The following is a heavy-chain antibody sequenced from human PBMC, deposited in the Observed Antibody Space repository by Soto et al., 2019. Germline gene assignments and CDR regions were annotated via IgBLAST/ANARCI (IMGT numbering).Heavy chain of an antibody. D-gene: IGHD6-6*01. Sequence: PGGSLRLSCAASGFTFSSYAMSWVRQAPGKGLEWVSAISGSGGSTYYADSVKGRFTISRDNSKNTLCLQMNSLRAEDTAVYYCATHGTRAQLAYYYSYGMDVWGQGTTVTAP. CDR2: ISGSGGST. CDR3: ATHGTRAQLAYYYSYGMDV. V-gene: IGHV3-23*01. CDR1: GFTFSSYA. J-gene: IGHJ6*02.